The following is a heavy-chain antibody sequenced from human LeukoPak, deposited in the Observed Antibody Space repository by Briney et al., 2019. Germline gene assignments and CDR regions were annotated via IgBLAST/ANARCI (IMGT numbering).Heavy chain of an antibody. V-gene: IGHV4-39*07. Sequence: SETLSLTCTVSSGSISTSNYYWGWVRQPPGKALEWIGNIFYSGSTYYSPSLNSRVTISVDTSKNQFSLKLSSVTAADTAVYYCARPLRGQALGYWGQGTLVTVSS. CDR3: ARPLRGQALGY. CDR1: SGSISTSNYY. CDR2: IFYSGST. D-gene: IGHD3-10*01. J-gene: IGHJ4*02.